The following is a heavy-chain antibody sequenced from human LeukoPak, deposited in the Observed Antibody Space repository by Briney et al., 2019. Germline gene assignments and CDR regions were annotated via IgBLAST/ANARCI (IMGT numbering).Heavy chain of an antibody. CDR1: GFTVSSNY. D-gene: IGHD1-26*01. CDR2: THSGGST. CDR3: VRDQDEDRGSTTFDR. V-gene: IGHV3-53*01. Sequence: PGGSLRLSCAASGFTVSSNYMSWVRQAPGKGLEWVSVTHSGGSTYYADSVKGRFTISRDNPKNTLYLQMNSLRAGDTAIYYCVRDQDEDRGSTTFDRWGQGTLVTVSS. J-gene: IGHJ4*02.